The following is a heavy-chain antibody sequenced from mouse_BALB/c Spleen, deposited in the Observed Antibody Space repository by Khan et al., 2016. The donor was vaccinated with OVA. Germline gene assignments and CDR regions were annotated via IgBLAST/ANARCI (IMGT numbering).Heavy chain of an antibody. CDR3: ASHLAGSFAY. Sequence: EVELVESGGDLVKPGGSLKLSCAASGFTFSSYGMSWVRQTPDKRLEWVATISSGGDYNYYPDSVRGRFTISRDNAKNTLYLQMSRLKSEDTAMYYCASHLAGSFAYWGQGTLVTVSA. J-gene: IGHJ3*01. CDR1: GFTFSSYG. D-gene: IGHD1-1*01. CDR2: ISSGGDYN. V-gene: IGHV5-6*01.